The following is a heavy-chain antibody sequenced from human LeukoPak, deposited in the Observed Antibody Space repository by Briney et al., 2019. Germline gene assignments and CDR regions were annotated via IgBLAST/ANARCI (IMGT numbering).Heavy chain of an antibody. V-gene: IGHV3-30*04. CDR3: ATEGEERTNFDY. CDR1: GITFSTTG. J-gene: IGHJ4*02. D-gene: IGHD5-24*01. Sequence: GGSLRLSCAVSGITFSTTGLHWVRQAPGKGLEWVAMISPDGSTTFYTDSMKGRLTISRDDSNNTLYLQMNSLRLEDTALYYCATEGEERTNFDYWGQGTLVTVSS. CDR2: ISPDGSTT.